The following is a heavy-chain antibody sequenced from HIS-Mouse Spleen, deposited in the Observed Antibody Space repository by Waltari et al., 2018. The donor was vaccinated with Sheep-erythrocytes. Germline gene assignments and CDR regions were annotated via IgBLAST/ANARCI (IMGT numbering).Heavy chain of an antibody. V-gene: IGHV4-39*07. CDR3: ARSDSSSWYYYYGMDV. CDR1: GGSISSSSYY. Sequence: QLQLQESGPGLVKPSETLSLTCTVSGGSISSSSYYWGWIRQPPGKGLEWIGSIYYSGSTYYHPSLKSRVTISVDTSKNQFSLKLSSVTAADTAVYYCARSDSSSWYYYYGMDVWGQGTTVTVSS. D-gene: IGHD6-13*01. J-gene: IGHJ6*02. CDR2: IYYSGST.